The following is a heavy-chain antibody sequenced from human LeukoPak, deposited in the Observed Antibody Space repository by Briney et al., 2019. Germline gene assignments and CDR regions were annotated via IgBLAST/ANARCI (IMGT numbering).Heavy chain of an antibody. D-gene: IGHD6-19*01. CDR2: ISSSSSYI. V-gene: IGHV3-21*01. CDR3: ARDHLDSSGWYQSDFYYYYGMDV. J-gene: IGHJ6*02. Sequence: GGSLRLSCAASGFTFSSYRMNWVRQAPGKGLEWVSSISSSSSYIYYADSVKGRFTISRDNAKNSLYLQMNSLRAEDTAVYYCARDHLDSSGWYQSDFYYYYGMDVWGQGTTVTVSS. CDR1: GFTFSSYR.